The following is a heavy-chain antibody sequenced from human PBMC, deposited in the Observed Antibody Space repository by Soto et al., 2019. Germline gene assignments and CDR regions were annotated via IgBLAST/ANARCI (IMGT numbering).Heavy chain of an antibody. CDR3: AKEHTVTTYSYGMDV. D-gene: IGHD4-17*01. CDR2: ISWNSGSI. Sequence: EVQLVESGGGLVQPGRSLRLSCAASGFTFDDYAMHWVRQAPGKGLEWVSGISWNSGSIGYADSVKGRFTISRDNTKNSLYLQMNSLRAEDTVLYYCAKEHTVTTYSYGMDVWGQGTTVTVSS. J-gene: IGHJ6*02. V-gene: IGHV3-9*01. CDR1: GFTFDDYA.